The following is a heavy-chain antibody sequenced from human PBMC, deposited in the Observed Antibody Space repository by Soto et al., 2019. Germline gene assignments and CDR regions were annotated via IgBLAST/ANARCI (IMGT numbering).Heavy chain of an antibody. Sequence: EMQLLESGGGLVQPGGSLRLSCAASGFTFSSYAMSWVRQAPGKGLEWVSAISGSGGSTYYADSVKGRFTISRDNSKNTLYLQMNSLRAEDTAVYYCAKDHDQIGVVTAIDYWGQGTLVTVSS. J-gene: IGHJ4*02. CDR1: GFTFSSYA. D-gene: IGHD3-3*01. V-gene: IGHV3-23*01. CDR3: AKDHDQIGVVTAIDY. CDR2: ISGSGGST.